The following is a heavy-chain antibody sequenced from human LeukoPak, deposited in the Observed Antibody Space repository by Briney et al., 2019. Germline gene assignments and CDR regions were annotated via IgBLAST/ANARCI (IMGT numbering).Heavy chain of an antibody. CDR3: AKWPEGAMDYFDY. D-gene: IGHD3-16*01. Sequence: EGSLRLSCAASGFSFSSYAMTWARQAPVKGLEWVSAISGDGTRTYYADSVKGRFTISRDNSKNTLYLEMSSLRVEDTAIYYCAKWPEGAMDYFDYWGQGTLVTVSS. CDR2: ISGDGTRT. V-gene: IGHV3-23*01. J-gene: IGHJ4*02. CDR1: GFSFSSYA.